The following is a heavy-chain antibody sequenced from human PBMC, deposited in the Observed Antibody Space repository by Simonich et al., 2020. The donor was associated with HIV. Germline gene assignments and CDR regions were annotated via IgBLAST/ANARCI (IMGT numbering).Heavy chain of an antibody. CDR1: GFTFSSYA. Sequence: QVQLVESGGGVVQPGRSLRLSCAASGFTFSSYAMHWVRQAPGKGLWWGAVISYDGSNKYYADSVKGRLTSSRDNSKNTLYRQMNSLRAEDTAVYYCAREGRYYDFWSGPRGCYFDYWGQGTLVTVSS. D-gene: IGHD3-3*01. J-gene: IGHJ4*02. CDR2: ISYDGSNK. CDR3: AREGRYYDFWSGPRGCYFDY. V-gene: IGHV3-30*07.